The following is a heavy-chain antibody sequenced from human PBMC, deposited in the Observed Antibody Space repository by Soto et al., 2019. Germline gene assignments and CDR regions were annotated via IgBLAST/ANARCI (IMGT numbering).Heavy chain of an antibody. Sequence: PGGSLRLSCAASGFTVNSHAMSWVRQAPGKGLEWVASISGSGDGTYYGDSVKGRFTISRDSSSSTLYLQMNNLRGGDTAVYFCTKSRRGILMVYGFGGMDVWGQGTTVTV. J-gene: IGHJ6*02. CDR3: TKSRRGILMVYGFGGMDV. CDR1: GFTVNSHA. CDR2: ISGSGDGT. D-gene: IGHD2-8*01. V-gene: IGHV3-23*01.